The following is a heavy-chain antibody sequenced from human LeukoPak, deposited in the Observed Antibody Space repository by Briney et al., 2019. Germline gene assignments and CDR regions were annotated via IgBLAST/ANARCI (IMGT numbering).Heavy chain of an antibody. CDR1: GGSISSYY. V-gene: IGHV4-59*01. CDR2: IYYSGST. J-gene: IGHJ6*02. CDR3: ARDADPGMDV. Sequence: SETLSLTCTLAGGSISSYYWSWIRQPPGKGLEWIGYIYYSGSTNYNPSLKSRVTISVDTSKNQFSLKLSSVTAADTAVYYCARDADPGMDVWGQGTTVTVSS.